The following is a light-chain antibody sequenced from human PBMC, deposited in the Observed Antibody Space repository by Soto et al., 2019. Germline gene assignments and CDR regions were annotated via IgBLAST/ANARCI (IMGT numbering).Light chain of an antibody. J-gene: IGLJ1*01. CDR1: SSDVGGYNY. CDR2: DVS. V-gene: IGLV2-14*01. CDR3: TSYTSSSTYV. Sequence: QSALTQPASVSRSPGQSITISCTGTSSDVGGYNYVSWYQQHPGKAPKLMIYDVSHRPSGVSNRFSGSNSGNTASLTISGLQAEDEADYYCTSYTSSSTYVFRPGTKLTVL.